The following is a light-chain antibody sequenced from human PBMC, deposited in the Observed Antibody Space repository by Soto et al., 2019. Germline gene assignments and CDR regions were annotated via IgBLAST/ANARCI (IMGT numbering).Light chain of an antibody. J-gene: IGKJ1*01. CDR2: GAS. Sequence: VVLTQSVGAVSLSTDERATLSCRASQSVSNNYLAWYRQKPGQAPRLLIYGASNRATGIPDRFSGSGSGTEFTLPISRLEPEDFAVYYCVPYGSSGPFGQGSMV. CDR3: VPYGSSGP. CDR1: QSVSNNY. V-gene: IGKV3-20*01.